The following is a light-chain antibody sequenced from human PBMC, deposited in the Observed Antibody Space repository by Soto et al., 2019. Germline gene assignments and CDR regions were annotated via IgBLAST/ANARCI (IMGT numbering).Light chain of an antibody. CDR1: QDIRTD. J-gene: IGKJ1*01. V-gene: IGKV1-39*01. Sequence: ASVGDRVTITCRASQDIRTDVAWYQQKPGKAPNLLVYAASSLQSGVPSRFSGSGSGTDFTLTISSLQPEDFATYYCQQGYSTPRTFGQGTKVDIK. CDR3: QQGYSTPRT. CDR2: AAS.